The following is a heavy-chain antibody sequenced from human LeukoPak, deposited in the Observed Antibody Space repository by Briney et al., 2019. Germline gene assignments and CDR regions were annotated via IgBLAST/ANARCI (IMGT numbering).Heavy chain of an antibody. CDR1: GFTVSSNY. V-gene: IGHV3-53*01. J-gene: IGHJ4*02. D-gene: IGHD4-17*01. CDR2: IYSGGST. CDR3: ARDYGGNSGFDY. Sequence: GGSLRLSCAASGFTVSSNYMSWVRQAPGKRLEWVSVIYSGGSTYYADSVKGRFTISRDNSKNTLYLQMNSLRAEDTAVYYCARDYGGNSGFDYWGQGTLVTVSS.